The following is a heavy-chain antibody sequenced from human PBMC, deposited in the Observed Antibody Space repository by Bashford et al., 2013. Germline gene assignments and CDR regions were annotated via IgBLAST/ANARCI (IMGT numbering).Heavy chain of an antibody. D-gene: IGHD3-3*01. V-gene: IGHV3-74*01. CDR2: INSDGSTT. J-gene: IGHJ4*02. CDR3: ARDAVFWSGYNVFDS. Sequence: VRQAPGKGLVWVSRINSDGSTTSYADSVKGRFTISRDNSKNTLYLHMNSLTAEDTAVYYCARDAVFWSGYNVFDSWGQGTLVTVSS.